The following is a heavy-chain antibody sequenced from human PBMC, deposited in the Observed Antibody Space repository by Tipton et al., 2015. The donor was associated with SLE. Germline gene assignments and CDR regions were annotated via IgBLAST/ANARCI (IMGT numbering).Heavy chain of an antibody. D-gene: IGHD4-17*01. J-gene: IGHJ4*02. Sequence: TLSLTCAVSGGSISSGDYSWSWIRQPPGKGLEWIGYIYHTGITYYSPSLKSRVTISLDRSKNQFSLKLTSVTAADTAVYYCARTGSDYGDYVINYWGQGTLVTVPS. CDR2: IYHTGIT. CDR3: ARTGSDYGDYVINY. V-gene: IGHV4-30-2*01. CDR1: GGSISSGDYS.